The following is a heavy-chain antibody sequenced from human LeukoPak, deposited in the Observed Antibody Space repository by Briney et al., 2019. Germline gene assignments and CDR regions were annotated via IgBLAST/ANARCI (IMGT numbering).Heavy chain of an antibody. D-gene: IGHD2-15*01. V-gene: IGHV3-23*01. CDR3: AKDYESGDIVVVVAAFDYFDY. CDR2: ISGSGGST. CDR1: GFTFSSYA. J-gene: IGHJ4*02. Sequence: GGSLRLSCAASGFTFSSYAMSWVRQAPGKGLEWVSAISGSGGSTCYADSVKGRFTISRDNSKNTLYLQMNSLRAEDTAVYYCAKDYESGDIVVVVAAFDYFDYWGQGTLVTVSS.